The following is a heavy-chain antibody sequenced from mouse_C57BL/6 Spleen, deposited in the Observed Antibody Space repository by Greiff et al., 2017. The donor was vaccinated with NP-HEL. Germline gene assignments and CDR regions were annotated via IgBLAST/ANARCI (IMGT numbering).Heavy chain of an antibody. CDR3: AREDYGSSYYWYFDV. CDR1: GFTFSDYG. J-gene: IGHJ1*03. CDR2: ISSGSSTI. V-gene: IGHV5-17*01. D-gene: IGHD1-1*01. Sequence: EVHLVESGGGLVKPGGSLKLSCAASGFTFSDYGMHWVRQAPEKGLEWVAYISSGSSTIYYADTVKGRFTIFRDNAKNTLFLQMTSLRSEDTAMYYCAREDYGSSYYWYFDVWGTGTTVTVSS.